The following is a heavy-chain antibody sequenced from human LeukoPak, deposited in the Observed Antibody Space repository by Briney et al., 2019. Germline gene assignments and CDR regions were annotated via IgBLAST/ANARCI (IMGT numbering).Heavy chain of an antibody. J-gene: IGHJ4*02. Sequence: ASVKVSCKSSGYTFTNYALHLVRQAPGQRLEWMGWTNGATGNTRFSQDFQGRLTITIDTSASTGYMELSSLTSDDTAVYYCARSPGGNARTWLDYWGQGTLVTVSS. CDR1: GYTFTNYA. CDR2: TNGATGNT. CDR3: ARSPGGNARTWLDY. D-gene: IGHD4-23*01. V-gene: IGHV1-3*01.